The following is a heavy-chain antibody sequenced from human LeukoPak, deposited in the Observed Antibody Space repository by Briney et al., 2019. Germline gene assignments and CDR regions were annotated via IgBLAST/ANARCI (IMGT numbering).Heavy chain of an antibody. J-gene: IGHJ4*02. CDR2: IKEDGSEK. CDR3: ARDSSGYQ. CDR1: GCAFSTYW. Sequence: PGGSLRLSCAASGCAFSTYWLSWARQAQGKGLEWVANIKEDGSEKYYGDSVKGRFTISRDNAKNSLYLQMNSLRAEDTAVYYCARDSSGYQWGQGTLVTVSS. D-gene: IGHD3-22*01. V-gene: IGHV3-7*01.